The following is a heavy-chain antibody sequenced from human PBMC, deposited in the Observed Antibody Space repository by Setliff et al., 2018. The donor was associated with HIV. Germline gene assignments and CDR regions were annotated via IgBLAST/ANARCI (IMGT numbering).Heavy chain of an antibody. J-gene: IGHJ5*02. D-gene: IGHD3-10*01. V-gene: IGHV4-38-2*01. CDR1: GYSISSGYY. Sequence: PSETLSLTCAVSGYSISSGYYWGWLRQPPGKGLEWIGSIYHSGSTYYNPSLKSRVTVSVDTSKNKFSLKLSSVTAADTAVYYCARVPEVVPYYGSGSPAWFDPWGQGTLVTVSS. CDR3: ARVPEVVPYYGSGSPAWFDP. CDR2: IYHSGST.